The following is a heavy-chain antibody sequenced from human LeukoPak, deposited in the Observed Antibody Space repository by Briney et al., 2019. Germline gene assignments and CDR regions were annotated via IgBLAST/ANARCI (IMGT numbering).Heavy chain of an antibody. J-gene: IGHJ3*02. D-gene: IGHD3-22*01. Sequence: PGGSLRLSCAASGFTFSDYYMSWIRQAPGKGLEWVSYISGSGSTIYYADSVKGRFTISRDNAKNSLYLQMNSLRAEDTAVYYCARGDSSGHDAFDIWGQGTMVTVSS. V-gene: IGHV3-11*01. CDR3: ARGDSSGHDAFDI. CDR2: ISGSGSTI. CDR1: GFTFSDYY.